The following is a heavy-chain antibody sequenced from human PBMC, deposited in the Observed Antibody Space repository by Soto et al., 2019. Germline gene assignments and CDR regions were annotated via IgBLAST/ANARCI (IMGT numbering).Heavy chain of an antibody. D-gene: IGHD3-10*01. J-gene: IGHJ5*02. CDR2: ISGSGDKT. CDR3: AKGGYYGSGSYSRGTWFDP. Sequence: GGSLRLSCAASGFTFSSYAMSWVRQAPGKGLEWVSAISGSGDKTYYADSVEGRFTISRDNSKNTVSLQMNSLRADDTAIYYCAKGGYYGSGSYSRGTWFDPWGQGTLVTVFS. V-gene: IGHV3-23*01. CDR1: GFTFSSYA.